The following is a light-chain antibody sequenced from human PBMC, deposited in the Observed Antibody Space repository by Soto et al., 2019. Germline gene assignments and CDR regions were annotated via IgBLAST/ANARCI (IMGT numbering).Light chain of an antibody. J-gene: IGKJ4*01. CDR2: DAS. CDR3: QQFNSYPLT. Sequence: IQLTQSPSSLSASVGDKVTISCRASLAINSALAWCQQRPGKAPMVLIYDASILESGVPSRFSGSGSGTDFTLTISSLQPQDFATYYCQQFNSYPLTFGGVTKVVIE. V-gene: IGKV1-13*02. CDR1: LAINSA.